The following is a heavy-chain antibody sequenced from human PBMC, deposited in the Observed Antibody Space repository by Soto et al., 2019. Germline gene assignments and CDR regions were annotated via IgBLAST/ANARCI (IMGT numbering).Heavy chain of an antibody. CDR3: ARAAWLRLIDY. CDR1: GGSISSGGYY. CDR2: IYYSGST. V-gene: IGHV4-31*03. D-gene: IGHD5-12*01. J-gene: IGHJ4*02. Sequence: SETLSLTCTVSGGSISSGGYYWSWIRQHPGKGLEWIGYIYYSGSTYYNPSLKSRVTISVDTSKNQFSLKLSSVTAADTAVYYCARAAWLRLIDYWGQGTLVTVSS.